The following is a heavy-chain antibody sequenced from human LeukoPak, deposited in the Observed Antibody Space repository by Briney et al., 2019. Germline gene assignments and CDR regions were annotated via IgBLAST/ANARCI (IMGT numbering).Heavy chain of an antibody. V-gene: IGHV3-7*01. J-gene: IGHJ1*01. CDR1: GFTFSSYW. CDR2: IKQDGSEK. D-gene: IGHD3-3*01. Sequence: GGSLRLSCAASGFTFSSYWMSWVRQAPGKGLEWVANIKQDGSEKYYVDSVKDRFTISRDNAKNSLYLQMNSLRAEDTAVYYCARGAYDFWSGYTTGWTAEYFQHWGQGTLVTVSS. CDR3: ARGAYDFWSGYTTGWTAEYFQH.